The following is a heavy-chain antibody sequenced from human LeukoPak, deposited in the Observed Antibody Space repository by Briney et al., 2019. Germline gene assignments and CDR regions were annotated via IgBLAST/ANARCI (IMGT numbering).Heavy chain of an antibody. CDR1: GGSLSSYY. J-gene: IGHJ3*02. CDR3: GRGGRGYTYAPDAFDI. D-gene: IGHD5-18*01. CDR2: IYYGGRT. Sequence: SETLSLTCTLSGGSLSSYYWNWIRQPLGKGLEWIGYIYYGGRTNYNPSLKSRVIISVDTSKNQSSLKLSSVTAADTAVYYCGRGGRGYTYAPDAFDIWGQGTMVTVSS. V-gene: IGHV4-59*01.